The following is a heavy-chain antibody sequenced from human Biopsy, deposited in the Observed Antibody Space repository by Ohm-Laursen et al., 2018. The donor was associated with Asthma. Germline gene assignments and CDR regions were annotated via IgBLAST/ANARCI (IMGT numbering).Heavy chain of an antibody. Sequence: SSVKVSCKASGDSFSNYAISWVRQAPGQGLEWMGRIITIFGPTNYAQKFQGRVTISADDSTSTAYMELSSLSSEDTALYYCARGPEYVRSSGALDYWGQGTLVTVSS. V-gene: IGHV1-69*15. D-gene: IGHD2-2*01. CDR1: GDSFSNYA. CDR2: IITIFGPT. J-gene: IGHJ4*02. CDR3: ARGPEYVRSSGALDY.